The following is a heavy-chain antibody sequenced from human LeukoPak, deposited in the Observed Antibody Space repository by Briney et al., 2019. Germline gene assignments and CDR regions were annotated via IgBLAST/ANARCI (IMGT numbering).Heavy chain of an antibody. CDR3: ARDGNSSSWLRGLYGMDV. CDR1: GFTFSSYW. CDR2: IKQDGSEK. D-gene: IGHD6-13*01. Sequence: PGGSLRLSCAASGFTFSSYWMSWVRQAPGKGLEWVANIKQDGSEKYYVDSVKGRFTISRDNAKNSLYLQMNSLRAEDTAVYYCARDGNSSSWLRGLYGMDVWGQGTTVTVSS. J-gene: IGHJ6*02. V-gene: IGHV3-7*01.